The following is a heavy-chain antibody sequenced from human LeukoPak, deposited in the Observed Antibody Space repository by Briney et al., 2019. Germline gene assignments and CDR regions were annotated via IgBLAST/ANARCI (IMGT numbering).Heavy chain of an antibody. CDR1: GFNFRNAW. Sequence: GGSLRLSCAASGFNFRNAWMSWVRQAPGKGVEGVANIKQDGREKYYVDSVKGRFTNSRDNAKNSLYLQMNSLRAEDTAVYYCARIRHDYGDHPLVSGLALYYYYYMDVWGKGTTVTVSS. D-gene: IGHD4-17*01. J-gene: IGHJ6*03. CDR3: ARIRHDYGDHPLVSGLALYYYYYMDV. V-gene: IGHV3-7*01. CDR2: IKQDGREK.